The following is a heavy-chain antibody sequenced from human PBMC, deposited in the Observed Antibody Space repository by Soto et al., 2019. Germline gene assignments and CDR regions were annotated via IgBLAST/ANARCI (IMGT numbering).Heavy chain of an antibody. V-gene: IGHV3-15*01. CDR1: GFTFSNAW. J-gene: IGHJ5*02. Sequence: PGGSLRLSCAASGFTFSNAWMSWVRQAPGKGLEWVGRIKSKTDGGTTDYAAPVKGRFTISRDDSKNTLYLQMNSLKTEDTAVYYCTALLMEWLLYHHWGQGTLVTVSS. D-gene: IGHD3-3*01. CDR3: TALLMEWLLYHH. CDR2: IKSKTDGGTT.